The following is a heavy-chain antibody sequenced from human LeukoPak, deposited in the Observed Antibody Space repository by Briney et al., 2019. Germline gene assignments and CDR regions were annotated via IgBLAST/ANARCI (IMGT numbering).Heavy chain of an antibody. Sequence: GGSLRLSCAASGFTFSSYAMSWVRQAPGKGLEWVSSISNSGGRTFYTDSVKGRFTISRNNSKITLYLQMNSLRAEDTAVYYCAKSYNGYESKPDYWGQGTLVTVSS. V-gene: IGHV3-23*01. CDR3: AKSYNGYESKPDY. CDR1: GFTFSSYA. CDR2: ISNSGGRT. D-gene: IGHD5-12*01. J-gene: IGHJ4*02.